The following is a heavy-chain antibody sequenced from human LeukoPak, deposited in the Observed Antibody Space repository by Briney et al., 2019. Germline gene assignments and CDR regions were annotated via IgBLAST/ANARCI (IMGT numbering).Heavy chain of an antibody. CDR3: ARASVRYSSSRYYFDY. CDR1: GGSISSSTYY. J-gene: IGHJ4*02. V-gene: IGHV4-39*07. CDR2: IYYSGHT. D-gene: IGHD6-13*01. Sequence: PSQTLSLTCTVSGGSISSSTYYWGWIRQPPGKGLEWIGSIYYSGHTYYNPSLKSRVTISVDTSKNQFSLKLSSVTAADTAVYYCARASVRYSSSRYYFDYWGQGTLVTVSS.